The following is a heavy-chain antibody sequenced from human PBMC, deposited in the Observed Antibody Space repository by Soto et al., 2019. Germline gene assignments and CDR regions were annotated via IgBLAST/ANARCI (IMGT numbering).Heavy chain of an antibody. D-gene: IGHD6-19*01. Sequence: PGGSLRLSCAASGFTFSSYSMNWVRQAPGKGLEWVSAISGSGGSTNYADSVKGRFTISRDNSKNTMCLQMNSLRAEDTAVYYCAKTGTQWLVNWFDPWGQGTLVTVS. CDR1: GFTFSSYS. CDR3: AKTGTQWLVNWFDP. V-gene: IGHV3-23*01. CDR2: ISGSGGST. J-gene: IGHJ5*02.